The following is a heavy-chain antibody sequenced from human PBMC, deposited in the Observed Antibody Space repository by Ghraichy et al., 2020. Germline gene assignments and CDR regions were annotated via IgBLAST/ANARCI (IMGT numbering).Heavy chain of an antibody. CDR1: GFTFSIYS. Sequence: GGSLRLSCAASGFTFSIYSMNWVRQAPGKGLQWVSSISSESSYIHYADSVKGRFTISRDNAKNSLYLQMNSLGAEDPALYYCVREPGMGHSGFRPWYFDLWGRGTLVTVSS. V-gene: IGHV3-21*01. CDR3: VREPGMGHSGFRPWYFDL. CDR2: ISSESSYI. J-gene: IGHJ2*01.